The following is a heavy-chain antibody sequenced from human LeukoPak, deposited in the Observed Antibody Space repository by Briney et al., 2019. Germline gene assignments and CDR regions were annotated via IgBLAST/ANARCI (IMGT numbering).Heavy chain of an antibody. CDR3: ARGRGDSKGTSFHY. CDR2: IDYIGGT. D-gene: IGHD3-22*01. V-gene: IGHV4-59*01. Sequence: SETLSLTCTVSGGSISNYYWSWIRQPPGKGLEWIGYIDYIGGTTYNPPLKSRVTISIDTSKNQFSLRLSSVTAADTAVYYCARGRGDSKGTSFHYWGQGTLVTVSA. J-gene: IGHJ4*02. CDR1: GGSISNYY.